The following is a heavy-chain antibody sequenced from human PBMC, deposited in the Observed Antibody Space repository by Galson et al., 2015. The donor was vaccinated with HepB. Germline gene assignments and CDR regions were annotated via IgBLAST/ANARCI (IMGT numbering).Heavy chain of an antibody. J-gene: IGHJ4*02. D-gene: IGHD2-2*01. V-gene: IGHV1-2*02. CDR2: INPYTGAT. Sequence: SVKVSCRASGYSFTGYYIHWVRQDPGQGLEWMGWINPYTGATNYAQKLQGRVTVTRDTSISTTYMELGRLTSDDTALYYCARSSFQHQLLGPFDYWGQGTPVTVSS. CDR3: ARSSFQHQLLGPFDY. CDR1: GYSFTGYY.